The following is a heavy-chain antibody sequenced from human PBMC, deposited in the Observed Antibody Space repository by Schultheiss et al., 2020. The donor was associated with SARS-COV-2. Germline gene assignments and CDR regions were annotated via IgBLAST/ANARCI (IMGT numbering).Heavy chain of an antibody. CDR1: GGSFSGYY. CDR2: IYHSGST. CDR3: ARWEGGSSEII. J-gene: IGHJ3*02. D-gene: IGHD3-22*01. Sequence: SETLSLTCAVYGGSFSGYYWSWIRQPPGKGLEWIGEIYHSGSTNYNPSLKSRVTMSVDTSKNQFSLRLSSVTAADTAVYYCARWEGGSSEIIWGQGTMVTVSS. V-gene: IGHV4-34*01.